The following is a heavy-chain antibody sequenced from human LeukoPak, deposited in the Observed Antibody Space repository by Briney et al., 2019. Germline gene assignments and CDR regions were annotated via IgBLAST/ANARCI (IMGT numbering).Heavy chain of an antibody. CDR1: GFTFSSYG. D-gene: IGHD4-17*01. CDR3: TRENFDYGDYE. CDR2: IWYDGSNK. Sequence: SLRLSCAASGFTFSSYGMHWVRQAPGKGLEWVAFIWYDGSNKYYADSVKGRFTISRDNSKNTLYLQMNSLRAEDTAVYYCTRENFDYGDYEWGQGTLVTVSS. V-gene: IGHV3-33*08. J-gene: IGHJ4*02.